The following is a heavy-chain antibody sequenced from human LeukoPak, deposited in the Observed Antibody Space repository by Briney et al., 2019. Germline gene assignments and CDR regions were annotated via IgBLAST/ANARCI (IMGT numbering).Heavy chain of an antibody. CDR2: IIPIFGTA. D-gene: IGHD3-3*01. CDR3: ARVLRRGGGSIRFLEWSLSYYFDY. J-gene: IGHJ4*02. V-gene: IGHV1-69*13. Sequence: LVNVSCKASGGTFSSYAISWVRQAPGQGLEWMGGIIPIFGTANYAQKFQGRVTITADESTSTAYMELSSLRSEDTAVYYCARVLRRGGGSIRFLEWSLSYYFDYWGQGTLVTVSS. CDR1: GGTFSSYA.